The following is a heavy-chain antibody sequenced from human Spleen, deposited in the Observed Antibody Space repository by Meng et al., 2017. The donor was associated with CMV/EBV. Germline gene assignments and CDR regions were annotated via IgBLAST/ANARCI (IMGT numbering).Heavy chain of an antibody. D-gene: IGHD2-15*01. CDR2: IYHSGST. CDR1: GGSSSSENW. V-gene: IGHV4-4*01. CDR3: ARDRAVAL. J-gene: IGHJ4*02. Sequence: SLTCAGSGGSSSSENWWSWGRQPPGKGLEWIGEIYHSGSTKYNPSLKSRVTMSIDKSKNQFSLNLSSVTAADTAVYFCARDRAVALWGQGTLVTVSS.